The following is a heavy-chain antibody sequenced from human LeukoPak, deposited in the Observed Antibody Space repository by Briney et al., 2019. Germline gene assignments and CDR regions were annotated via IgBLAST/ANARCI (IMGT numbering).Heavy chain of an antibody. CDR3: AAGTGRTDFHY. D-gene: IGHD3-10*01. J-gene: IGHJ4*02. V-gene: IGHV3-15*01. CDR1: GFTFANAW. Sequence: GGSLRLSCAASGFTFANAWMNWVRQAPGKGLEWVGRIKSKTDGGTTDYAAPVEGRFTISTDDSKNTVFLQMNSLKTEDTGVYYCAAGTGRTDFHYWGQGTLVIVSS. CDR2: IKSKTDGGTT.